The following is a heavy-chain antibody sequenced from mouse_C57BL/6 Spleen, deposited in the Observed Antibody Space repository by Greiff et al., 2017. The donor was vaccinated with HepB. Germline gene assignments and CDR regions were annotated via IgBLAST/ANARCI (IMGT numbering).Heavy chain of an antibody. CDR2: INPNNGGT. D-gene: IGHD1-1*01. CDR1: GYTFTDYY. CDR3: ARIYYGSSYGEY. J-gene: IGHJ2*01. V-gene: IGHV1-26*01. Sequence: VQLQQSGPELVKPGASVKISCKASGYTFTDYYMNWVKQSHGKSLEWIGDINPNNGGTSYNQKFKGKATLTVDKSSSTAYMELRSLTSEDSAVYYCARIYYGSSYGEYWGQGTTLTVSS.